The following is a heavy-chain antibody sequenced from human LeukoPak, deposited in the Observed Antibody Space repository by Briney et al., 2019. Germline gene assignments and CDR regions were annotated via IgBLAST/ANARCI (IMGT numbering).Heavy chain of an antibody. D-gene: IGHD1-26*01. Sequence: GESLRISCTGSGYSFTSYWIGWVRQMPGKGLEWMGIIYPGDSDTRYSPSFQGQVTISADKSISTAYLQWSSLKASDTAIYYCARLISRILGATQVDYWGQGTLVTVSS. CDR3: ARLISRILGATQVDY. CDR2: IYPGDSDT. J-gene: IGHJ4*02. V-gene: IGHV5-51*01. CDR1: GYSFTSYW.